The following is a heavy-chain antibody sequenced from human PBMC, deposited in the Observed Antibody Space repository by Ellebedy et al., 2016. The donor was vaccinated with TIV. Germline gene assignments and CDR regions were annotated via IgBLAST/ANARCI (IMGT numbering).Heavy chain of an antibody. CDR2: INPSGGST. V-gene: IGHV1-46*04. CDR3: VRDSDLLTLGIAY. CDR1: GYTFTSYF. Sequence: ASVKVSCKASGYTFTSYFIHWVRQAPGQGPEWMGIINPSGGSTTYAENLQGRVTMTRDRSTSTVFMELNSLRSEDTAVYYCVRDSDLLTLGIAYWGQGTLVTVSS. J-gene: IGHJ4*02. D-gene: IGHD3-16*01.